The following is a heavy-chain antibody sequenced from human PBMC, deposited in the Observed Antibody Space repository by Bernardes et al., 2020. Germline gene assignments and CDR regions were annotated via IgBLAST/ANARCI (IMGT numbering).Heavy chain of an antibody. V-gene: IGHV3-23*01. CDR1: GFTFSSYA. CDR3: AKDGGRIAVLDNWFDP. Sequence: GGSLRLSCAASGFTFSSYAMSWVRQAPGKGLEWVSAISGSGGSTYYADSVKGRFTISRDNSKNTLYLQMNSLRAEDTAVYYCAKDGGRIAVLDNWFDPWGQGTLVTVSS. J-gene: IGHJ5*02. D-gene: IGHD6-19*01. CDR2: ISGSGGST.